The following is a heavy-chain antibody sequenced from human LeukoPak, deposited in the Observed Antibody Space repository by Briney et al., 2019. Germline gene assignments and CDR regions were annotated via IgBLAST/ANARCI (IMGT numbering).Heavy chain of an antibody. J-gene: IGHJ5*02. CDR1: GFMFTDSW. CDR3: ARDEGLAVTAWWFDP. V-gene: IGHV3-30*03. Sequence: GGSLRLSCAASGFMFTDSWMAWVRQAPGKGLEWVAVISYDGSNKYYADSVKGRFTISRDNSKNTLYLQMNSLRAEDTAVYYCARDEGLAVTAWWFDPWGQGTLVTVSS. D-gene: IGHD4-17*01. CDR2: ISYDGSNK.